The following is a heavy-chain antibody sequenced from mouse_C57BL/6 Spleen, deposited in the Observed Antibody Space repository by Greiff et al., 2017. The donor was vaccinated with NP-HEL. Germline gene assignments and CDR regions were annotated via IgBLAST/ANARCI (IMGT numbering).Heavy chain of an antibody. CDR3: ARPYYGNRDY. Sequence: VKLMESGPELVKPGASVKISCKASGYAFSSSWMNWVKQRPGKGLEWIGRIYPGDGDTNYNGKFKGKATLTADKSSSTAYMQLSSLTSEDSAVYFCARPYYGNRDYWGQGTTLTVSS. D-gene: IGHD2-10*01. J-gene: IGHJ2*01. V-gene: IGHV1-82*01. CDR2: IYPGDGDT. CDR1: GYAFSSSW.